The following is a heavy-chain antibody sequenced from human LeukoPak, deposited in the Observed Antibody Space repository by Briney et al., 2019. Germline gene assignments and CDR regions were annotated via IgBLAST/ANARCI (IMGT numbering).Heavy chain of an antibody. J-gene: IGHJ4*02. CDR3: ARDAYYGSGSPTDY. V-gene: IGHV1-2*02. Sequence: RVASVKVSCKASGYTFTGYYMHWVRQAPGQGLEWMGWINPNSGGTNYAQKFQGRVTMTRDTSISTAYMELSRLRSDDTAVYYCARDAYYGSGSPTDYWGQGTLVTVSS. D-gene: IGHD3-10*01. CDR1: GYTFTGYY. CDR2: INPNSGGT.